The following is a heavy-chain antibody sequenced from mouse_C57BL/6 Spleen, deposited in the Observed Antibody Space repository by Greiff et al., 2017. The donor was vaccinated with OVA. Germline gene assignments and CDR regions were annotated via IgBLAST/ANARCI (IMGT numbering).Heavy chain of an antibody. CDR3: ARENYDYDGGAMDY. CDR2: IYPSDSET. CDR1: GYTFTSYW. Sequence: QVQLQQPGAELVRPGSSVKLSCKASGYTFTSYWMAWVKQRPGQGLEWIGNIYPSDSETHYNQKFKDKATLTVDKSSSTAYMQLSSLTSEDSAVYYCARENYDYDGGAMDYWGQGTSVTVSS. V-gene: IGHV1-61*01. J-gene: IGHJ4*01. D-gene: IGHD2-4*01.